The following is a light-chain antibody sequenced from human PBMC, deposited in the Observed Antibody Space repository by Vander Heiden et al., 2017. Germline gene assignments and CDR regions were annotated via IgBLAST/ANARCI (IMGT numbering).Light chain of an antibody. Sequence: TVLTQSPAPLAVSPGERATLSCRASQSVNSDLAWYQQKPGQAPRLLVYGASTRATGVPARFSGSGSATEFTLSISRLQSEDSAVYYCQQYYDWPRTFGQGTKVEIK. J-gene: IGKJ1*01. CDR3: QQYYDWPRT. CDR2: GAS. CDR1: QSVNSD. V-gene: IGKV3-15*01.